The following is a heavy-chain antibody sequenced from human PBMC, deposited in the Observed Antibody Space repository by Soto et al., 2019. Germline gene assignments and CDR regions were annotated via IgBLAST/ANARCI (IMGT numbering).Heavy chain of an antibody. J-gene: IGHJ4*02. Sequence: ASVKVSCKASGGTFSSYAISWVRQAPGQGLEWMGGIIPIFGTANYAQKFQGRVTITADESTSTAYMELSSLRSEDTAVYYCARDLPRNLTFGGVIANAFDYWGQGTLVTVSS. V-gene: IGHV1-69*13. CDR3: ARDLPRNLTFGGVIANAFDY. D-gene: IGHD3-16*02. CDR2: IIPIFGTA. CDR1: GGTFSSYA.